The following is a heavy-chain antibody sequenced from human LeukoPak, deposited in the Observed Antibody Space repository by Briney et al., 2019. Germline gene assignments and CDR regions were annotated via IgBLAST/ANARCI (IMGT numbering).Heavy chain of an antibody. D-gene: IGHD3-9*01. CDR2: ISGSGGST. J-gene: IGHJ3*02. V-gene: IGHV3-23*01. CDR1: GFTFSSYG. Sequence: PGGSLRLSCAASGFTFSSYGMSWVRQAPGKGLEWVSAISGSGGSTYYADSVKGRFTISRDNSKNTLYLQMNSLRAEDTAVYYCAKDLEGKGLTGYPFDAFDIWGQGTMVTVSS. CDR3: AKDLEGKGLTGYPFDAFDI.